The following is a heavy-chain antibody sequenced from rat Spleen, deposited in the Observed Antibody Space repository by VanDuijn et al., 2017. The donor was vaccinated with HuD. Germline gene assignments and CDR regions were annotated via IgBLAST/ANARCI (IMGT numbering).Heavy chain of an antibody. J-gene: IGHJ3*01. CDR1: GFIFSNFG. V-gene: IGHV5-19*01. Sequence: EVQLVESGGGLVQPGRSLKLSCTASGFIFSNFGMHWIRQAPTKGLEWVASISPNGGSTYYRDSVKGRFTFSRDNAKSTLYLQMDSLRSEDTATYYCARIFHYYDATYYYDYFDYWGQGTLVTVSS. D-gene: IGHD1-12*02. CDR2: ISPNGGST. CDR3: ARIFHYYDATYYYDYFDY.